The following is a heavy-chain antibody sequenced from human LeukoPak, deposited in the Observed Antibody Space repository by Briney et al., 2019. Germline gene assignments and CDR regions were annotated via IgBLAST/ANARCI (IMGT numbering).Heavy chain of an antibody. D-gene: IGHD3-22*01. CDR3: ARSIKVHSSGYGY. CDR2: ITSVSSYK. Sequence: GGSLRLSCKASGFTFSNYAMNWVRQAPGKGLERVSSITSVSSYKYYADSVKGRFTISRDNAKNSLYLQMNSLRAEDTALYYCARSIKVHSSGYGYWGQGTLVTVSS. J-gene: IGHJ4*02. CDR1: GFTFSNYA. V-gene: IGHV3-21*04.